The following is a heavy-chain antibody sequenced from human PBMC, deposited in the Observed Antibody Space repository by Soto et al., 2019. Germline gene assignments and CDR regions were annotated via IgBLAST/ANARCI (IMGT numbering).Heavy chain of an antibody. D-gene: IGHD2-2*01. J-gene: IGHJ6*02. CDR2: IYYSGST. Sequence: SETLSLTCTVSGGSISSGDYYWSWIRQHPGKGLEWIGYIYYSGSTYYNPSLKSRVTISVDTSKNQFSLGLSSVTAADTAVYYCARGVAVVVPAAIVVYGLDVWGQGTTVTVSS. CDR3: ARGVAVVVPAAIVVYGLDV. CDR1: GGSISSGDYY. V-gene: IGHV4-31*03.